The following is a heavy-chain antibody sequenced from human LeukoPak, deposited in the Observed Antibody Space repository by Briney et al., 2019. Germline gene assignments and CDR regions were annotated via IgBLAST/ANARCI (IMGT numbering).Heavy chain of an antibody. CDR3: ARSYCGGDCYFGWFDP. CDR2: IYPGDSDT. CDR1: GYSFTSYW. J-gene: IGHJ5*02. D-gene: IGHD2-21*02. Sequence: GESLKISCKGSGYSFTSYWIGWVRQMPGKGLEWMGIIYPGDSDTRYSPSFQGQVTISADKSISTAYLQWSSLKASDTAMYYCARSYCGGDCYFGWFDPWGQGTLVTVSS. V-gene: IGHV5-51*01.